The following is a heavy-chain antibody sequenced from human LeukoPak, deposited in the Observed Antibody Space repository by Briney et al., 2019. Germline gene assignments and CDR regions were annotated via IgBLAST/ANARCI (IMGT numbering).Heavy chain of an antibody. CDR2: IIPIFGTA. J-gene: IGHJ4*02. CDR3: ATREYSPFDY. Sequence: GASVKVSCKASGYTFTGYYMHWVRQAPGQGLEWMGGIIPIFGTANYAQKFQGRVTMTEDTSTDTAYMELSSLRSEDTAVYYCATREYSPFDYWGQGTLVTVSS. D-gene: IGHD6-6*01. CDR1: GYTFTGYY. V-gene: IGHV1-69*06.